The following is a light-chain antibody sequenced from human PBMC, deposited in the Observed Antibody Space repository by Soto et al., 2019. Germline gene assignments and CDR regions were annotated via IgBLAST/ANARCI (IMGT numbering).Light chain of an antibody. CDR2: AAS. CDR3: QKYNSLEWT. CDR1: QGISNY. V-gene: IGKV1-27*01. J-gene: IGKJ1*01. Sequence: DIQMTQSPSSLSASAGERVTITCRARQGISNYLAWYQQKPGKVPKLLIYAASTLQAGVPSRFSGSGSGTDFTLTISSLQPEDVATYYCQKYNSLEWTFGQGTKVEIK.